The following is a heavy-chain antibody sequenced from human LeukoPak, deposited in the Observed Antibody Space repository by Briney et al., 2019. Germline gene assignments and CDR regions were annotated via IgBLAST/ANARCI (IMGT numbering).Heavy chain of an antibody. V-gene: IGHV1-8*01. Sequence: ASVKVSCKASGYTFTSYDINWVRQATGQGLEWMGWMNPNSGNTGYAQKFQGRVTMTRNTSISTAYMELSSLRSEDTAVYYCAGGRTVTIYYYYMDVWGKGTTVIVSS. CDR3: AGGRTVTIYYYYMDV. CDR2: MNPNSGNT. CDR1: GYTFTSYD. J-gene: IGHJ6*03. D-gene: IGHD4-11*01.